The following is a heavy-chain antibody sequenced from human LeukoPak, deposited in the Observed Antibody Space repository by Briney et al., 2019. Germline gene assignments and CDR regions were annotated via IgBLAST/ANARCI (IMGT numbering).Heavy chain of an antibody. Sequence: PSETLSLTCTVSGGSISSYYWSWIRQPPGKGLEWIGYIYYSGSTNYNPSLKSRVTISVDTSKNQFSLKLSPVTAADTAVYYCARGLSGYLYYFDYRGQGTLVTVSS. CDR2: IYYSGST. CDR3: ARGLSGYLYYFDY. CDR1: GGSISSYY. J-gene: IGHJ4*02. D-gene: IGHD3-9*01. V-gene: IGHV4-59*01.